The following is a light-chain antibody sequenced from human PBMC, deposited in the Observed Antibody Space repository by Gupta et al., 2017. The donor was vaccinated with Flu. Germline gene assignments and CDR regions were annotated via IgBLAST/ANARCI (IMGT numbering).Light chain of an antibody. CDR1: NIGIKN. V-gene: IGLV3-21*02. CDR3: QVWDSSGDPVI. J-gene: IGLJ2*01. CDR2: EVT. Sequence: SYVLTQSPSVSVAPGQTARITCGGKNIGIKNVHWYQQKPGQAPWRVFAEVTYRPSEIPERFSVAKSGNTATLTISRVEAGDEADYHCQVWDSSGDPVIFGGGTKLTVL.